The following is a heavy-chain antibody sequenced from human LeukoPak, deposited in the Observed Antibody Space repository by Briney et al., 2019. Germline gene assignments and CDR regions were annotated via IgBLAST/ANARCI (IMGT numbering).Heavy chain of an antibody. V-gene: IGHV5-51*01. J-gene: IGHJ2*01. CDR2: IYPGDSNT. D-gene: IGHD3-10*01. CDR1: GYSFTNYW. CDR3: ARLQGTYYWYFDL. Sequence: GESLKISCRGSGYSFTNYWIGWVRQMPGKGLEWMGVIYPGDSNTRYSPSLQGQVTISADKSINTAYLQWSSLKASDTAMYYCARLQGTYYWYFDLWGRGALITVSS.